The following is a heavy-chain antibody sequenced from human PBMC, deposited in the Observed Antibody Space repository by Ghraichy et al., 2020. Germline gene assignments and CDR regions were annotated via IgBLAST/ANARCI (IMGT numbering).Heavy chain of an antibody. D-gene: IGHD6-13*01. CDR3: ARAVRQQHARNWFDP. CDR1: GFTFSDYY. Sequence: GGSLRLSCAASGFTFSDYYMSWIRQAPGKGLEWVSYISSSSSYTNYADSVKGRFTISRDNAKNSLSLQMNSLRAEDTAVYYCARAVRQQHARNWFDPWGQGTLVTVSS. J-gene: IGHJ5*02. CDR2: ISSSSSYT. V-gene: IGHV3-11*06.